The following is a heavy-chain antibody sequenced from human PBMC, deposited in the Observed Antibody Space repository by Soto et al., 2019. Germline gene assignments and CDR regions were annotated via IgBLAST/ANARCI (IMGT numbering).Heavy chain of an antibody. CDR2: VSPYNDNT. CDR3: AREFNVDSYYYYYGMDV. J-gene: IGHJ6*02. CDR1: GYSFSSYG. Sequence: ASVKVSCKASGYSFSSYGINWVRQAPGQGLEWMGWVSPYNDNTKYSQKFQGRVTITRDTSASTAYMELSSLRSEDTAVCYCAREFNVDSYYYYYGMDVWGQGTTVTVSS. V-gene: IGHV1-18*01.